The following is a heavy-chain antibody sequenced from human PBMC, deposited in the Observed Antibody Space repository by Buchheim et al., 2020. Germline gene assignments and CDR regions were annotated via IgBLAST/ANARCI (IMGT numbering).Heavy chain of an antibody. CDR1: GGSISSGGYY. J-gene: IGHJ6*03. D-gene: IGHD3-22*01. CDR2: IYYSGST. CDR3: ARGYYDSSGYYYLSYYYYYMDV. Sequence: QVQLQESGPGLVKPSQTLSLTCTVSGGSISSGGYYWSWIRQHPGKGLEWIGYIYYSGSTYYNPSLTSRVTISVETSKNQFSLKLSSVTAADTAVYYCARGYYDSSGYYYLSYYYYYMDVWGKGTT. V-gene: IGHV4-31*03.